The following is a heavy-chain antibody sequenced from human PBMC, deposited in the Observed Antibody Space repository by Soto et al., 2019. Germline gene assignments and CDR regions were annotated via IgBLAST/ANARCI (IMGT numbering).Heavy chain of an antibody. CDR1: GFPFSNYG. CDR3: AKGGMTTSLIYGMDV. Sequence: GGSLRLSCAASGFPFSNYGMHWVRQAPGKGLEWVAVISYDGSNKYYADSVKGRFTISRDNSKNTLYLQMNSLRAEDTAVYYCAKGGMTTSLIYGMDVWGQGTTVTVSS. J-gene: IGHJ6*02. D-gene: IGHD4-4*01. V-gene: IGHV3-30*19. CDR2: ISYDGSNK.